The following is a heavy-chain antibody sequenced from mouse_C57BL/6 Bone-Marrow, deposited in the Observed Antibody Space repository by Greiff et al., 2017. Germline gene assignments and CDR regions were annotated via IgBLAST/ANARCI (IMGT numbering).Heavy chain of an antibody. J-gene: IGHJ2*01. CDR1: GYTFPSYW. CDR2: LYPGSGSN. D-gene: IGHD2-2*01. Sequence: QVQLQQPGAGLGKPGVSVEMVCKASGYTFPSYWVTWVEPRPGQGLAWVGDLYPGSGSNNYNEKFKSKATLTVDSSSSTGHMQLSCLTSEDSAGYYCERGWLPLDNWGQGDTLTVSS. CDR3: ERGWLPLDN. V-gene: IGHV1-55*01.